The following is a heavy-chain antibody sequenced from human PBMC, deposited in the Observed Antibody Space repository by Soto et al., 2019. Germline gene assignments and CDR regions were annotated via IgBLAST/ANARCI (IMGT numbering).Heavy chain of an antibody. J-gene: IGHJ5*02. Sequence: GGSLRLSCAASGFTFSTYGMHWVRQAPGKGLEWVAVISYDGSNKNYADSVEGRFTISRDNSKNTLYLQVNSLRTEDTAVYYCAKDPNPNSGSLNWFDPWGQGT. CDR1: GFTFSTYG. CDR2: ISYDGSNK. V-gene: IGHV3-30*18. CDR3: AKDPNPNSGSLNWFDP. D-gene: IGHD1-26*01.